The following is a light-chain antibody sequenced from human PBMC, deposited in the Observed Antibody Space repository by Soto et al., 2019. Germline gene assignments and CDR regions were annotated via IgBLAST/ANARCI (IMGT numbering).Light chain of an antibody. J-gene: IGLJ1*01. Sequence: QSALTQPASVSGSPGQSITISCTGTSSDVGGYNYVSWYQQHPGKAPKLMIYEVSNRPSGVSNRFSGSKSGNTASLTISGPQAEDEADYHCSSYTISSTYVFGTGTKVTVL. V-gene: IGLV2-14*01. CDR2: EVS. CDR3: SSYTISSTYV. CDR1: SSDVGGYNY.